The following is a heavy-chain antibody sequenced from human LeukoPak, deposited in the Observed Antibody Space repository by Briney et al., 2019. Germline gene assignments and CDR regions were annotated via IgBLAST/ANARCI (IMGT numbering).Heavy chain of an antibody. CDR2: IYSGGST. J-gene: IGHJ4*02. V-gene: IGHV3-66*01. CDR1: GFTVSSNY. CDR3: ARDNRAAGSLDY. D-gene: IGHD6-13*01. Sequence: GGSLRLSCAASGFTVSSNYMSWVRQAPGKGLEWVSVIYSGGSTYYADSVKGRFTISRDNAKNTLYLQMNSLRAEDTAVYYCARDNRAAGSLDYWGQGTLVTVSS.